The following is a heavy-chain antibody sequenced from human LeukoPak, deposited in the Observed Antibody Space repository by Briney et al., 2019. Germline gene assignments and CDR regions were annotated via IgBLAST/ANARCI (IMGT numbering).Heavy chain of an antibody. J-gene: IGHJ5*02. D-gene: IGHD3-10*02. CDR3: ARVALFRFDP. CDR1: GGSISSYY. CDR2: IYTSGST. Sequence: KSSETLSPTCTVSGGSISSYYWSWIRQPAGKGLEWIGRIYTSGSTNYNPSLKSRVTISVDTSKNQFSLKLSSVTAADTAVYYCARVALFRFDPWGQGTLVTVSS. V-gene: IGHV4-4*07.